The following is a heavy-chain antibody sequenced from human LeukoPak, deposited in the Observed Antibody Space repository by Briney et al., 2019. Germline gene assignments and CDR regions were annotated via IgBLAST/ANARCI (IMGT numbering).Heavy chain of an antibody. J-gene: IGHJ4*02. Sequence: SETLSLTCAVYGGSFSGYYWSWIRQPPGKGLEWIGEINHSGSTNYNPSFKSRVTISVDTSKNQFSLKLSSVTAADTAVYYCARAPTRGIDYWGQGTLVTVSS. V-gene: IGHV4-34*01. CDR3: ARAPTRGIDY. CDR1: GGSFSGYY. CDR2: INHSGST. D-gene: IGHD1/OR15-1a*01.